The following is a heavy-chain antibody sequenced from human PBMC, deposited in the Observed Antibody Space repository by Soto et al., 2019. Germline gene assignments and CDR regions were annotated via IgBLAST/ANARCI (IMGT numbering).Heavy chain of an antibody. D-gene: IGHD5-12*01. Sequence: QVQLVQSGAEVKKPGASVKVSCRASGYTFTGYYLHWVRQAPGQGLEWMGWVSPNSGGSNYAQRFQGTVTMTRDTSITTAYLELTSLRYDDTAVYYCARANSGDDDEFDYWGQGTLVTVSS. V-gene: IGHV1-2*02. CDR2: VSPNSGGS. CDR1: GYTFTGYY. CDR3: ARANSGDDDEFDY. J-gene: IGHJ4*02.